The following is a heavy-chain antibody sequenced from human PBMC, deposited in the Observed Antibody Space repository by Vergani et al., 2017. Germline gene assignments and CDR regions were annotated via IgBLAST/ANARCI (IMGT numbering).Heavy chain of an antibody. CDR2: INHSGST. CDR3: ARGLGLYGSGSYRYYFDY. CDR1: GGSFSGYY. D-gene: IGHD3-10*01. Sequence: QVQLQQWGAGLLKPSETLSLTCAVYGGSFSGYYWSWIRQPPGKGLEWIGEINHSGSTNYNPSLKSRVTISVDTSKNQFSLKLRAVTAADTAVYYCARGLGLYGSGSYRYYFDYWGQGTLVTVSS. V-gene: IGHV4-34*01. J-gene: IGHJ4*02.